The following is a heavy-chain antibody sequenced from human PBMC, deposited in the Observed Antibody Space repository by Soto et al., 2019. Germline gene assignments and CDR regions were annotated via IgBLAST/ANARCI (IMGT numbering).Heavy chain of an antibody. J-gene: IGHJ4*02. CDR3: AREGRLYSSGSLRVLVPWYFDY. D-gene: IGHD6-19*01. V-gene: IGHV3-33*01. CDR1: GFTFSSYG. CDR2: IWYDGSNK. Sequence: GGSLRLSCAASGFTFSSYGMHWVRQAPGKGLEWVAVIWYDGSNKYYADSVKGRFTISRDNSKNTLYLQMNSLRAEDTAVYYGAREGRLYSSGSLRVLVPWYFDYWGQGTLVTVSS.